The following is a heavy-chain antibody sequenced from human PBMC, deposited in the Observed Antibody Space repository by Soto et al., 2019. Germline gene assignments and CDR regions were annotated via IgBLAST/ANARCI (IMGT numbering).Heavy chain of an antibody. CDR1: GGTFSSYT. CDR2: IIPILGIA. Sequence: SVKVSCKASGGTFSSYTISWVRQAPGQGLEWMGRIIPILGIANYAQKFQGRVTITADKSTSTAYMELSSLRSEDTAVYYCARVEVAATQPFDYWGQGTLVTVSS. V-gene: IGHV1-69*02. J-gene: IGHJ4*02. CDR3: ARVEVAATQPFDY. D-gene: IGHD2-15*01.